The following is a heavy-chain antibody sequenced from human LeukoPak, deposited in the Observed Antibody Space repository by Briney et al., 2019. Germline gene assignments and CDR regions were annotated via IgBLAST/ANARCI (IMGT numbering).Heavy chain of an antibody. CDR2: VYPGDSDT. J-gene: IGHJ4*02. Sequence: GESLKISCKGSGYTFTSYWIGWVRQMPGKGLEWMGIVYPGDSDTRYSPSFQGQVTISADKSINTAYLQWSSLKASDSAMYYCARHPYGSGSYGAHFDYWGQGTLVTVSS. D-gene: IGHD3-10*01. V-gene: IGHV5-51*01. CDR1: GYTFTSYW. CDR3: ARHPYGSGSYGAHFDY.